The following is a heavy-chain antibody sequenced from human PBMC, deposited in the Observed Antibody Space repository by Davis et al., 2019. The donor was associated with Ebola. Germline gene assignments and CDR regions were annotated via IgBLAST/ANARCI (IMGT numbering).Heavy chain of an antibody. D-gene: IGHD3-10*01. CDR1: GGSISSLY. V-gene: IGHV4-59*11. CDR2: IYYSGST. Sequence: PSETLSLTCTVSGGSISSLYWSWIRQPPGKGLEWIGYIYYSGSTNYNPSLKSRVTISVDTSKNQFSLKLSSVTAADTAIYYCARVMVQGMADDFDIWGQGTMVTVSS. CDR3: ARVMVQGMADDFDI. J-gene: IGHJ3*02.